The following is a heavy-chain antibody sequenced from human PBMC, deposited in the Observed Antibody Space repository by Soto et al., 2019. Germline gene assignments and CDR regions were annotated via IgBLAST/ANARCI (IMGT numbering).Heavy chain of an antibody. CDR2: ISAYNGNT. J-gene: IGHJ4*02. CDR3: ARDAAAGLKDY. Sequence: QVQLVRSGAEVKKPGASVKVSGKASGYPFPSYAISWVRQAPGQGLEWMGWISAYNGNTNYAQKLQGRVTMTTDTSTSTAYMELRSLRSDDTAVYYCARDAAAGLKDYWGQGTLVTVSS. CDR1: GYPFPSYA. D-gene: IGHD6-13*01. V-gene: IGHV1-18*01.